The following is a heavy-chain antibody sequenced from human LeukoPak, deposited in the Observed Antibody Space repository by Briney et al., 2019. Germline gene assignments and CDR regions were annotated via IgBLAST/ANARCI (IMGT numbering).Heavy chain of an antibody. J-gene: IGHJ4*02. Sequence: SVKVSCKASGGTFSIYAISWGRQAPGQGLEGMGGIIPIFGTANYAQKFQGRGTITADESTSTAYMELSSLRSEDTAVYYCARAVYYYDSSGGERNDYWGQGTLVTVSS. CDR3: ARAVYYYDSSGGERNDY. D-gene: IGHD3-22*01. CDR2: IIPIFGTA. V-gene: IGHV1-69*01. CDR1: GGTFSIYA.